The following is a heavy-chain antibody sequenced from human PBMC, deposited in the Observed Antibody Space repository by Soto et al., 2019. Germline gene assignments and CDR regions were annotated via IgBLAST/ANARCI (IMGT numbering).Heavy chain of an antibody. CDR3: ARGIVGAAPPFDY. Sequence: ASVKVSCKASGGTFSSYAISWVRQAPGQGLEWMGGIIPIFGTANYAQKSQGRVTIAADESTSTAYMELSSLRSEDTAVYYCARGIVGAAPPFDYWGQGTLVTVPS. J-gene: IGHJ4*02. CDR1: GGTFSSYA. V-gene: IGHV1-69*13. D-gene: IGHD1-26*01. CDR2: IIPIFGTA.